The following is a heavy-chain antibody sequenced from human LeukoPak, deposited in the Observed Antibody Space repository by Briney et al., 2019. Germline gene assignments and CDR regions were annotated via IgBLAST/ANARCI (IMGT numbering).Heavy chain of an antibody. CDR2: IRGKNYGGTT. CDR3: SRVPIRTATLAIVVRGPDVLEI. J-gene: IGHJ3*02. Sequence: PGRSLRLSCTASGFTSGDYGLTWFRQAPGKGLEWVGFIRGKNYGGTTEYAASVKGRFTISRDDSKNIAYLQMNSLEIEDTAVYYCSRVPIRTATLAIVVRGPDVLEIWGQGTMVTVSS. CDR1: GFTSGDYG. V-gene: IGHV3-49*03. D-gene: IGHD3-22*01.